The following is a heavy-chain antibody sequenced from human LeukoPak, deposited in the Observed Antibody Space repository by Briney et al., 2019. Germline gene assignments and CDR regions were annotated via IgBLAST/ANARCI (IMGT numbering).Heavy chain of an antibody. CDR2: ISTSSSTI. CDR3: ACRHYYATNNYYYPY. Sequence: QSGGSLRLSCAASGFTFSTYSMNWVRQAPGKGLEWISYISTSSSTIYYADSVKGRFTISRDNVKNSLYLQMNSLGAEDTAVYYCACRHYYATNNYYYPYWGQGTLVTVSS. D-gene: IGHD3-22*01. J-gene: IGHJ4*02. CDR1: GFTFSTYS. V-gene: IGHV3-48*01.